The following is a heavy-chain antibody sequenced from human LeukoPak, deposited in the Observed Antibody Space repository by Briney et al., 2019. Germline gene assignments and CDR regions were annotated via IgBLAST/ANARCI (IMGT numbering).Heavy chain of an antibody. CDR2: ISSSSSYI. V-gene: IGHV3-21*01. CDR1: GFTFSSYS. CDR3: ARDGRNEYHDFWSGYYHDY. D-gene: IGHD3-3*01. Sequence: PGGSLRLSCAASGFTFSSYSMNWVRQAPGKGLEWVSSISSSSSYIYYAASVKGRFTISIDNAKNSLYLQMNSLRAEDTAVYYCARDGRNEYHDFWSGYYHDYWGQGTLVTVSS. J-gene: IGHJ4*02.